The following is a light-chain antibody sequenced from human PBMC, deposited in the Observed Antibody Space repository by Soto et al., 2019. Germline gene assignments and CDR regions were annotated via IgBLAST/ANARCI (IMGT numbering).Light chain of an antibody. CDR1: QTTNIY. Sequence: DIQLTQSPSSLSASLGDRVTITCRASQTTNIYLNWYQQKPGKAPRLLIYAASNLQSGVPSRFSGSGSGTDFTLTISSLQPEDSATYFCQQSYSAPPTFGQGTRVES. J-gene: IGKJ1*01. CDR2: AAS. V-gene: IGKV1-39*01. CDR3: QQSYSAPPT.